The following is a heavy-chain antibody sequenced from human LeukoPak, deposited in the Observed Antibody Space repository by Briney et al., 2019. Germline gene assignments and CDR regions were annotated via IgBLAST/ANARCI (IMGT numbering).Heavy chain of an antibody. V-gene: IGHV4-34*01. J-gene: IGHJ3*02. D-gene: IGHD3-22*01. CDR1: GGSFSGYY. CDR2: INHSGST. CDR3: ARGPTVVVVISVYAFDI. Sequence: PSETLSLTCAVYGGSFSGYYWSWIRQPPGKGLEWIGEINHSGSTNYNPSLKSRVTISVDTSKNQFSLKLSPVTAADTAVYYCARGPTVVVVISVYAFDIWGQGTMVTVSS.